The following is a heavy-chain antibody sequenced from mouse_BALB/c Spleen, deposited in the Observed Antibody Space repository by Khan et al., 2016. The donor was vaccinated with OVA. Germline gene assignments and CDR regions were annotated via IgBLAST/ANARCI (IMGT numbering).Heavy chain of an antibody. V-gene: IGHV3-2*02. J-gene: IGHJ4*01. CDR2: ISNSGST. Sequence: EVQLQESGPGLVKPSQSLSLTCTVTGYSITRDYAWNWIRQFPGNKLEWMGYISNSGSTTYNPSLKSRISITRDTSKNRVFLQLNSVTTEDNATYYCSSELGRYYAMDYWGQGTSVTVSS. CDR3: SSELGRYYAMDY. D-gene: IGHD4-1*01. CDR1: GYSITRDYA.